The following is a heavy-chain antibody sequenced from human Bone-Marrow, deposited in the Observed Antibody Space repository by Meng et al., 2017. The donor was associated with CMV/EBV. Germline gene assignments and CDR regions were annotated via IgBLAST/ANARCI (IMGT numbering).Heavy chain of an antibody. J-gene: IGHJ6*02. D-gene: IGHD6-13*01. Sequence: GGSLRPSCAASGFTFSNYAMSWFRQAPGKGLEWVSSMSDSGEVTYYADNVKGRFTISRDTSKNTLFLQMNSLRVGDTAMYYCVRDSGHSNIYYSYYYGMDVWGQGTTVTVSS. CDR2: MSDSGEVT. V-gene: IGHV3-23*01. CDR1: GFTFSNYA. CDR3: VRDSGHSNIYYSYYYGMDV.